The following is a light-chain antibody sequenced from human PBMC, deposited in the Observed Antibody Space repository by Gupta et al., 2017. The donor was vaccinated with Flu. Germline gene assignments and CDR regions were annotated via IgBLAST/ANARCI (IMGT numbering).Light chain of an antibody. V-gene: IGKV1-39*01. CDR2: AAS. CDR3: QQSYSTPFT. CDR1: QSISSY. J-gene: IGKJ2*01. Sequence: GDRVTITCRASQSISSYLNWYQQKPGKAPKLLIYAASSLQSGVPSRFSGSGSGTDFTLTISSLQPEDFATYYCQQSYSTPFTFGQGTKLEIK.